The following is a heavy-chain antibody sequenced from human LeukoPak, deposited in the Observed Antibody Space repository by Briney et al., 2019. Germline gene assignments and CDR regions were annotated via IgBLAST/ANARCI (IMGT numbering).Heavy chain of an antibody. CDR1: GFTFSDYY. Sequence: PGGSLRLSCAASGFTFSDYYMSWIRQAPGKGLEWVSYISSSGIMIYYADSVRGRFTISRDNAKNSLYLQMSTMRAEDTAVYYCARVSGLRGSDRGAFDLWGQGTMVTVSS. V-gene: IGHV3-11*04. CDR3: ARVSGLRGSDRGAFDL. D-gene: IGHD3-22*01. J-gene: IGHJ3*01. CDR2: ISSSGIMI.